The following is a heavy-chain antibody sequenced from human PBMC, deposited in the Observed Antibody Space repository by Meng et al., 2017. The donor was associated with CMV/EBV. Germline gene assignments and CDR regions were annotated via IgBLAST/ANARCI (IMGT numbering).Heavy chain of an antibody. D-gene: IGHD3-22*01. Sequence: GESLKISCAASGFTFSSYAMSWVRQAPGKGLEWVSVIYSGGSSTYYADSVKGWFTISRDNSKNTLYLQMNSLRAEDTAVYYCAKDNREYYYDSSGYVSASPYYDYWGQGTLVTVSS. CDR1: GFTFSSYA. CDR2: IYSGGSST. CDR3: AKDNREYYYDSSGYVSASPYYDY. J-gene: IGHJ4*02. V-gene: IGHV3-23*03.